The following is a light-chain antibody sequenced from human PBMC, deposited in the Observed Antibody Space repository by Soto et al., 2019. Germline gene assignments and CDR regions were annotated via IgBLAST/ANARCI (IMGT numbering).Light chain of an antibody. CDR3: QQHGSSSWT. CDR1: QSVSSSY. CDR2: GAS. Sequence: EIVLTQSPGTLSLSPGERATLSCRASQSVSSSYLAWYQQKPGQAPRLLIYGASSRATGIPDRFSGSGSGTDVTLTISRLEPEDFAVYYCQQHGSSSWTFGQGTKVEIK. V-gene: IGKV3-20*01. J-gene: IGKJ1*01.